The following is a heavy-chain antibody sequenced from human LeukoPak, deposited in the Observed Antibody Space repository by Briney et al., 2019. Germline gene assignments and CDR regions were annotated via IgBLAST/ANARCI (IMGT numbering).Heavy chain of an antibody. CDR2: IYYSGST. D-gene: IGHD4-17*01. CDR3: ARGNTDDYGDYSVDY. J-gene: IGHJ4*02. V-gene: IGHV4-59*01. Sequence: PSETLSLTCTVSGGSISSYYWSWIRQPPGKGLEWIGSIYYSGSTYYNPSLKSRVTISVDTSKNQFSLKLSSVTAADTAVYYCARGNTDDYGDYSVDYWGQGTLVTVSS. CDR1: GGSISSYY.